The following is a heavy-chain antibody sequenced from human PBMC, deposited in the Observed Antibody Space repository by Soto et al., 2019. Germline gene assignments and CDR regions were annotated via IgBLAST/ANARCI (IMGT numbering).Heavy chain of an antibody. Sequence: EVQLVDSGGGLVQPGRSLRLSCAASGFTFDIYAMHWVRQAPGKGLEWVASTSWNSGTRGYADSVKGRFTISRDNAKNSLYLQMDSLRTEDTAFYYCAKELGGYSYGYELDHWGQGTLVAVSS. V-gene: IGHV3-9*01. CDR3: AKELGGYSYGYELDH. D-gene: IGHD5-18*01. CDR1: GFTFDIYA. J-gene: IGHJ4*02. CDR2: TSWNSGTR.